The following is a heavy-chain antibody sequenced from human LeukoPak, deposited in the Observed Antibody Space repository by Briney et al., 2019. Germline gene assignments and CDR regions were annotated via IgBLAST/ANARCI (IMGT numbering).Heavy chain of an antibody. CDR3: ARIGGRGYFDL. CDR1: GFTFSDYY. CDR2: ISSSSSYT. V-gene: IGHV3-11*06. D-gene: IGHD4-23*01. J-gene: IGHJ2*01. Sequence: PGGSLRLSRAASGFTFSDYYMSWIRQAPGKGLEWVSYISSSSSYTNYADSVKGRFTISRDNAKNSLYLQMNSLRAEDTAVYYCARIGGRGYFDLWGRGTLVTVSS.